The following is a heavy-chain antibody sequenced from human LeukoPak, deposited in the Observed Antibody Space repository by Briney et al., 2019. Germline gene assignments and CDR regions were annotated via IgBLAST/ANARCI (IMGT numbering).Heavy chain of an antibody. CDR1: GFTFSTYA. D-gene: IGHD4-17*01. CDR3: AGDESGRLRGAFDI. J-gene: IGHJ3*02. V-gene: IGHV3-21*01. CDR2: ISSSSSSYI. Sequence: GGSLRLSCAASGFTFSTYAMTWVRQAPGKGLEWVSSISSSSSSYIYYADSVKGRFTISRDNAKNSLYLQMNSLRAEDTAVYYCAGDESGRLRGAFDIWGQGTMVTVSS.